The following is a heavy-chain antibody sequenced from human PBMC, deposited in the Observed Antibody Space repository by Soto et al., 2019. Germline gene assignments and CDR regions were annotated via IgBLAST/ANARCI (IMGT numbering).Heavy chain of an antibody. D-gene: IGHD6-13*01. J-gene: IGHJ6*02. CDR3: ARDGAIAAAANSYYYTMDV. CDR2: IYYSGIT. Sequence: SETLSLTCTVSGGSITNHYWSWIRQPPGKGLEWIGYIYYSGITNYNPSLKSRVTISVDASKNQFSLKLNSVTAADTAIYYCARDGAIAAAANSYYYTMDVWGQGTTVTVSS. CDR1: GGSITNHY. V-gene: IGHV4-59*11.